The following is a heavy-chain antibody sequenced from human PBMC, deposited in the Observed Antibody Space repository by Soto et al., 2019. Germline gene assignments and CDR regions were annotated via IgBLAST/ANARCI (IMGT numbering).Heavy chain of an antibody. J-gene: IGHJ6*03. V-gene: IGHV4-39*07. Sequence: PSETLSLTCTVSGGSISSSSYYWGGIRQPPGKGLEWIGSIYYSGSTYYNPSLKSRVTISVDTSKNQFSLMPSSVTAADTAVYYCARAGGLGSYYFGYYYYMDVWGKGTTVTVSS. CDR1: GGSISSSSYY. D-gene: IGHD3-10*01. CDR2: IYYSGST. CDR3: ARAGGLGSYYFGYYYYMDV.